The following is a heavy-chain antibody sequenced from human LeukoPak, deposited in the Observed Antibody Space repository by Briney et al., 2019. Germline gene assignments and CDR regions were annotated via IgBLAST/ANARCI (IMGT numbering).Heavy chain of an antibody. CDR2: IYYSGST. CDR1: GGSISSYY. V-gene: IGHV4-59*01. J-gene: IGHJ4*02. CDR3: ARGQRGYSSSWYDY. Sequence: SETLSLTCTVSGGSISSYYWSWIRQPPGKGLEWIGYIYYSGSTNYNPSLKSRVTISVDTSKNQFSLELSSVTAADTAVYYCARGQRGYSSSWYDYWGQGTLVTVSS. D-gene: IGHD6-13*01.